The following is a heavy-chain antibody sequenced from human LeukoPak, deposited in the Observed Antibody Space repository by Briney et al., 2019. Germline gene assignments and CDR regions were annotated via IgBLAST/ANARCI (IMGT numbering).Heavy chain of an antibody. CDR3: ARDYYGSGSYYNFAFDI. V-gene: IGHV3-7*01. Sequence: GGSLRLSCAASGFTFSSYWMSWVRQAPGKGLEWVANIKQDGSEKYYVDSVKGRFTISRDNAKNSLYLQMNSLRAEDTAVYYCARDYYGSGSYYNFAFDIWGQGTMVTVSS. D-gene: IGHD3-10*01. J-gene: IGHJ3*02. CDR1: GFTFSSYW. CDR2: IKQDGSEK.